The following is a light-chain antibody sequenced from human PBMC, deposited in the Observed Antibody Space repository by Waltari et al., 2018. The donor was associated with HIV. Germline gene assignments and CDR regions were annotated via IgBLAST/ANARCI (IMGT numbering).Light chain of an antibody. CDR2: ATS. J-gene: IGKJ2*01. CDR1: QSISTL. V-gene: IGKV1-39*01. CDR3: KQGFRTPLYT. Sequence: DIQMTQSPSSLSASVGERVTITCRASQSISTLLHWYQQKPGKAPKLLIYATSRLLSGVPSRFSGSGSGTEFTLTITNLQPEDFATYYCKQGFRTPLYTSGQGTKVEI.